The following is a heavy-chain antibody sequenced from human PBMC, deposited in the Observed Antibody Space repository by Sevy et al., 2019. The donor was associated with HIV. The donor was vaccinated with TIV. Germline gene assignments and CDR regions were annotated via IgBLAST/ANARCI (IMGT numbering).Heavy chain of an antibody. CDR1: GFTFSDYY. Sequence: GGSLRLSCAASGFTFSDYYMSWIRQAPGKGLEWVSYISSSSYTNYADSVKGRFTISRDNAKNSLYLQMNSLRAEDTAVYYCARALSIAARIFDYWGQGTLVTVSS. J-gene: IGHJ4*02. CDR3: ARALSIAARIFDY. CDR2: ISSSSYT. D-gene: IGHD6-6*01. V-gene: IGHV3-11*06.